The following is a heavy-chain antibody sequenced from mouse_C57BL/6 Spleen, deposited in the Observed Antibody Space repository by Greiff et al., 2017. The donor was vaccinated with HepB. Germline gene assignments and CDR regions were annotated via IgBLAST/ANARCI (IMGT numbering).Heavy chain of an antibody. CDR1: GYTFTSYW. D-gene: IGHD1-1*01. CDR3: ARHYYGHYYAMDY. V-gene: IGHV1-59*01. Sequence: QVQLKQPGAELVRPGTSVKLSCKASGYTFTSYWMHWVKQRPGQGLEWIGVIDPSDSYTNYNQKFKGKATLTVDTSSSTAYMQLSSLTSEDSAVYYCARHYYGHYYAMDYWGQGTSVTVSS. J-gene: IGHJ4*01. CDR2: IDPSDSYT.